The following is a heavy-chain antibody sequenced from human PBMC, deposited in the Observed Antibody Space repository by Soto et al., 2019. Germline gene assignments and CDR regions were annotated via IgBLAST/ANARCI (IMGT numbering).Heavy chain of an antibody. CDR1: GFSFNSYS. D-gene: IGHD2-15*01. CDR2: ISSSGNNI. J-gene: IGHJ6*03. Sequence: EVQLVESGGGLVQPGGSLRLSWAASGFSFNSYSMNWVRQAPGKGLEWIAYISSSGNNIYYADSVKGRFTISRNNVENSLYLQRNSLRAEDTAVYYCASREYCKGGTCYSRRLRQYYYYMDVWREGTTVTVSS. V-gene: IGHV3-48*01. CDR3: ASREYCKGGTCYSRRLRQYYYYMDV.